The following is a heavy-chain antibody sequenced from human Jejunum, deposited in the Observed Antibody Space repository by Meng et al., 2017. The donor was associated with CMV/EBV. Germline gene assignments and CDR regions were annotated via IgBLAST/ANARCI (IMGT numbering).Heavy chain of an antibody. Sequence: SGAASGFTVSSYWVHWVCQAPGKGLLWVSRISTDGNSATYADSVKGRFTISRDNAKNTLYLQMSNLRAEDTAVYYCAAGFNRADYWGQGTLVTVSS. D-gene: IGHD1-14*01. CDR2: ISTDGNSA. J-gene: IGHJ4*02. V-gene: IGHV3-74*01. CDR1: GFTVSSYW. CDR3: AAGFNRADY.